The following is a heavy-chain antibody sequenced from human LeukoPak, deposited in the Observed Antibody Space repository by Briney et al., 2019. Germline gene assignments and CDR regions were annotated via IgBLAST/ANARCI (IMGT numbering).Heavy chain of an antibody. D-gene: IGHD6-19*01. V-gene: IGHV3-48*01. Sequence: GGSLRLSCAASGLTFSSYSMNWVRQAPGKGLDGVSYISSSSSTIYYADSVKGRFTISRDNAKNSLYLQMNSLRAEDTAVYYCIVLAVAGTWSHMDVWGKGTTVTVSS. CDR1: GLTFSSYS. CDR2: ISSSSSTI. J-gene: IGHJ6*03. CDR3: IVLAVAGTWSHMDV.